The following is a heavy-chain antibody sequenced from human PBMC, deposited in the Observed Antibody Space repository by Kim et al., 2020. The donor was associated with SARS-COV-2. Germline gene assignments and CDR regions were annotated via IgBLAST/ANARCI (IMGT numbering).Heavy chain of an antibody. J-gene: IGHJ2*01. CDR1: GGSISSGSYY. CDR3: ARDSYSSGWYGSDWYFDL. CDR2: IYTSGST. D-gene: IGHD6-19*01. V-gene: IGHV4-61*02. Sequence: SETLSLTCTVSGGSISSGSYYWSWIRQPAGKGLEWIGRIYTSGSTNYNPSLKSRVTISVDTSKNQFSLKLSSVTAADTAVYYCARDSYSSGWYGSDWYFDLWGRGTLVTVSS.